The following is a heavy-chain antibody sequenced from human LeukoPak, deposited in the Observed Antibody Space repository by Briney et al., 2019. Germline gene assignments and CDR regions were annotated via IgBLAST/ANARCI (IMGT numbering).Heavy chain of an antibody. CDR2: IYTSGST. CDR3: ARVDTATSYYYYGLDV. V-gene: IGHV4-4*07. CDR1: GGSISRSY. D-gene: IGHD5-18*01. Sequence: SETLSLTCTVSGGSISRSYWSWIRQPAGKGLEWIGRIYTSGSTNYNPSLKGRVTMSVDTSKNQFSLKLSSVTAADTAVYYCARVDTATSYYYYGLDVWGQGTTVTVSS. J-gene: IGHJ6*02.